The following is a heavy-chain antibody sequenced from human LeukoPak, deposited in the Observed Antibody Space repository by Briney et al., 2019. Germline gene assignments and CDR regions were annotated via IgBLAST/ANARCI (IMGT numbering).Heavy chain of an antibody. CDR2: ISAYNGNT. CDR1: GYTFTSYG. J-gene: IGHJ5*02. Sequence: ASVKVSCKASGYTFTSYGISWVRQAPGQGLEWMGWISAYNGNTNYAQKLQGRVTMTTDTSTSTAYMELRSLRSDDTAVYYCARDRISGPYMRWFDPWGQGTLVTVSS. V-gene: IGHV1-18*01. D-gene: IGHD1-14*01. CDR3: ARDRISGPYMRWFDP.